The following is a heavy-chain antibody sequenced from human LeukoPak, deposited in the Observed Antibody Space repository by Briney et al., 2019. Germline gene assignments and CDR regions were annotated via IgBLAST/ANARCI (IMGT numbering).Heavy chain of an antibody. J-gene: IGHJ4*02. D-gene: IGHD6-13*01. CDR3: ASSSSWFPNKHYYFDY. CDR2: MNPNSGNT. Sequence: ASVKVSCKASGYTFASYDINWVRQATGQGLEWMGWMNPNSGNTGYAQKFQGRVTMTRSTSISTAYMELSSLRSDDTAVYYCASSSSWFPNKHYYFDYWGQGTLVTVSS. CDR1: GYTFASYD. V-gene: IGHV1-8*01.